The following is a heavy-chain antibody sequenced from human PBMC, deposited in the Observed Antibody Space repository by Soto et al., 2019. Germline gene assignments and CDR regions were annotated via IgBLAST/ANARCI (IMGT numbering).Heavy chain of an antibody. Sequence: PSETLSLTCAVHGGSFSGFYWTWIRQPPGKGLEWIGEINHRGSSNYNPPLKSRVTMSLDTSRNQFSLSLNSVTAADTAVYYCARMAGPWYFDLWGRGTLVTVSS. CDR3: ARMAGPWYFDL. J-gene: IGHJ2*01. CDR2: INHRGSS. V-gene: IGHV4-34*01. CDR1: GGSFSGFY.